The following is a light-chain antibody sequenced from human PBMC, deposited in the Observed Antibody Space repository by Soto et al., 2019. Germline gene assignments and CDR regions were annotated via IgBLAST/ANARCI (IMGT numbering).Light chain of an antibody. CDR1: SSDVGSYNR. CDR2: EVS. J-gene: IGLJ1*01. Sequence: QSALTQPPSVSGSPGQSVTISCTGTSSDVGSYNRVSWYQQPPGTAPKLMIYEVSNRPSGVPDRFSGSKSGNTASLTISGLQAEYEADYYCSSYTSSSTLLYVFGSGNKVTVL. CDR3: SSYTSSSTLLYV. V-gene: IGLV2-18*02.